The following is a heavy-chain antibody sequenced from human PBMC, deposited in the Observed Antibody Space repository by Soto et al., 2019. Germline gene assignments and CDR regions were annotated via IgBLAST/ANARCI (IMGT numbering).Heavy chain of an antibody. J-gene: IGHJ6*02. D-gene: IGHD2-2*01. Sequence: PSETLALTCAVSGYSISSGNYWAWIRQPPGRGLEWIGSLYHIGSTHYNTSLKSRVTISVDTSKNHFSLELSSVTAADTAIYYCRSSTSCYDESCVDVWGQGTMVTVSS. CDR3: RSSTSCYDESCVDV. V-gene: IGHV4-38-2*01. CDR1: GYSISSGNY. CDR2: LYHIGST.